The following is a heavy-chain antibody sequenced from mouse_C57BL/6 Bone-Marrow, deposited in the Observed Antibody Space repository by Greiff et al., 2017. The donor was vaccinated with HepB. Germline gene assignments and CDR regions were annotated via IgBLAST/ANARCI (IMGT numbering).Heavy chain of an antibody. V-gene: IGHV1-42*01. CDR3: ARGYFGYFDV. D-gene: IGHD2-14*01. Sequence: VQLQQSGPELVKPGASVKISCKASGYSFTGYYMNWVKQSPEKSLEWIGEINPSTGGTTYNQKFKAKATLTVDKSSSTAYMQLKSLTSEDSAVYYCARGYFGYFDVWGTGTTVTVSS. CDR1: GYSFTGYY. CDR2: INPSTGGT. J-gene: IGHJ1*03.